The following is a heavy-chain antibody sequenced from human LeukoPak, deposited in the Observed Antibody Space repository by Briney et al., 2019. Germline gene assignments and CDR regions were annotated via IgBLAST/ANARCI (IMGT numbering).Heavy chain of an antibody. CDR2: INVGNGNT. D-gene: IGHD3-10*01. V-gene: IGHV1-3*01. Sequence: ASVKVSCKASGYTFSTYAMHWVRQAPGQSLEWMGWINVGNGNTKYSQKFQGRVTMTEDTSTDTAYMELSSLRSEDTAVYYRATARSYYGYFDYWGQGTLVTVSS. CDR1: GYTFSTYA. J-gene: IGHJ4*02. CDR3: ATARSYYGYFDY.